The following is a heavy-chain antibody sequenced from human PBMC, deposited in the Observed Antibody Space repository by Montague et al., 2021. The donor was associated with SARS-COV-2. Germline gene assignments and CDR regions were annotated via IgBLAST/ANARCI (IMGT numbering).Heavy chain of an antibody. J-gene: IGHJ5*02. D-gene: IGHD3-10*01. V-gene: IGHV4-39*01. CDR2: IYYSGTT. CDR3: PRSTATFGESHNWFAP. Sequence: SETLSLTCTVSGGSISSNNNYWGWIRQSAGKGLEWIGSIYYSGTTYYNPSLKSRVTISVDTSKNQFSLRLSSLTATDTSVYYCPRSTATFGESHNWFAPWGQGTLVIASS. CDR1: GGSISSNNNY.